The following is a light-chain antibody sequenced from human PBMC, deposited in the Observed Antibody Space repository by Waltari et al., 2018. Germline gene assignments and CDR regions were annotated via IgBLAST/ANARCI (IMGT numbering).Light chain of an antibody. Sequence: SCKAHQSVGSTLAWYQQKPGQAPRLLIYGASNRATGIPDRFIGSGSGTEFSLTISGLEPEDSAVYYCQHYLRLPVAFGQGTKVEIK. J-gene: IGKJ1*01. V-gene: IGKV3-20*01. CDR1: QSVGST. CDR2: GAS. CDR3: QHYLRLPVA.